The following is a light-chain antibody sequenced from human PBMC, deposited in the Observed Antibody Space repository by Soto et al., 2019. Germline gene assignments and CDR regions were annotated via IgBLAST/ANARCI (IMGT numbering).Light chain of an antibody. Sequence: DIQMTQSPSTLSASVGDRVTITCRDSQTISSWLAWHQQKSGRAPKLLIYDASSLEGGVPSRFSGSGSGTEFTLTISSLQADDFATYYCQQYSAYPYTFGQGTKVEI. CDR3: QQYSAYPYT. CDR1: QTISSW. CDR2: DAS. J-gene: IGKJ2*01. V-gene: IGKV1-5*01.